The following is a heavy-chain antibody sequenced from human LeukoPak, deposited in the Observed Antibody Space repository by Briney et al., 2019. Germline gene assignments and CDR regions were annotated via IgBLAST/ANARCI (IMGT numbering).Heavy chain of an antibody. D-gene: IGHD3-22*01. CDR1: GGSISSYY. Sequence: PSETLSLTCTVSGGSISSYYWNWIRQPPGKGLEWIGYIYKSGSTNCNPSLKSRVTISLDTSKNQFSLKMKSVTAADTAVYYCARLWGDGSSGYCLDYWGQGTLLTVSS. V-gene: IGHV4-59*01. CDR2: IYKSGST. CDR3: ARLWGDGSSGYCLDY. J-gene: IGHJ4*02.